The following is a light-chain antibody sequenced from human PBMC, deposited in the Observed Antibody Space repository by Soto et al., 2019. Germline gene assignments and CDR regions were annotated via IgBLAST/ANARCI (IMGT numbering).Light chain of an antibody. CDR2: DAS. CDR1: QGISHY. CDR3: QQNDNLRT. V-gene: IGKV1-33*01. J-gene: IGKJ4*01. Sequence: DIQMTQSPASLSASVGDRVTITCQASQGISHYLNWYQQKPGKAPKLLIYDASNLQTGVPSRFSGSGSGTDFIFIISSLQPEDIATYYCQQNDNLRTFGGGTKVEIK.